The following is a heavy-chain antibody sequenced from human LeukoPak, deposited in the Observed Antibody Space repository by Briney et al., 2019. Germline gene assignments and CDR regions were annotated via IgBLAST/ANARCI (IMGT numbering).Heavy chain of an antibody. CDR1: GYTFTCDY. J-gene: IGHJ4*02. D-gene: IGHD1-26*01. CDR3: ARDRVYGATGDPRFDY. Sequence: ASVQFAFQASGYTFTCDYMHWGRPAPGQGRGWMGWLNPNSGGTNYAQKFQGRVTMTRDTSISTAYMELSRLRSDDTAVYYCARDRVYGATGDPRFDYWGQGTLVTVSS. V-gene: IGHV1-2*02. CDR2: LNPNSGGT.